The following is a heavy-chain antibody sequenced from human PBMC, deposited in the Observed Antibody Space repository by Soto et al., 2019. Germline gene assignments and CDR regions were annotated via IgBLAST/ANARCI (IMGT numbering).Heavy chain of an antibody. Sequence: PSETLSLTCTVSGGSISSSSYYWGWIRQPPGKGLEWIGSIYYSGSTYYNPSLKSRVTISVDTSKNQFSLKLSSVTAADTAVYYCARLASARSIYGEYVYFQHWGQGTLVTVSS. V-gene: IGHV4-39*01. CDR3: ARLASARSIYGEYVYFQH. J-gene: IGHJ1*01. CDR2: IYYSGST. D-gene: IGHD4-17*01. CDR1: GGSISSSSYY.